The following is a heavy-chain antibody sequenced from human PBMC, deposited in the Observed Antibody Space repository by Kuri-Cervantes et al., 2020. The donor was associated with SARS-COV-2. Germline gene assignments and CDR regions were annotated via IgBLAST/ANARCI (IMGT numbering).Heavy chain of an antibody. CDR1: GFTFTSSA. D-gene: IGHD3-16*02. CDR2: IVVGSGNT. CDR3: ARGVIVGELSLFGKN. V-gene: IGHV1-58*02. Sequence: SVKVSCKASGFTFTSSAMQWVRQARGQRLEWIGWIVVGSGNTNYAQKFQERVTITRDMSTSTAYMELSSLRSEDTAVYYCARGVIVGELSLFGKNWGQGTLVTVSS. J-gene: IGHJ4*02.